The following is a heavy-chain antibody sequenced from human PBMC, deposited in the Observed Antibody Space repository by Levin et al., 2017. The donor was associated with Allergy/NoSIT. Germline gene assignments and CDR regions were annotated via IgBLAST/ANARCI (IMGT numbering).Heavy chain of an antibody. CDR3: ARELGSADDY. CDR2: ISFDGSNK. D-gene: IGHD3-10*01. Sequence: SCAASGFRFSSYPMHWVRQAPGKGLQWVAAISFDGSNKYYADSVKGRFTISRDDSKSTLYLQMNSLRRDDTAVYYCARELGSADDYWGQGTLVTVSS. V-gene: IGHV3-30*04. J-gene: IGHJ4*02. CDR1: GFRFSSYP.